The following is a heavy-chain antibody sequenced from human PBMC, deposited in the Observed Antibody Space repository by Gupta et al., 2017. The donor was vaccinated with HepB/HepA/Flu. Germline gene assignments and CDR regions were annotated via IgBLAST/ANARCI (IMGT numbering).Heavy chain of an antibody. CDR1: GFTFDDYG. CDR3: ARALSRDGYNWGIDY. Sequence: VQLVASGGGVVRPGGSLRLSCAASGFTFDDYGMSWVRQAPGKGLEWVSGINWNGGSTGYADSVKGRFTISRDNAKNSLYLQMNSRRAEDTAWDYGARALSRDGYNWGIDYWGQGTRVTVSS. D-gene: IGHD5-24*01. J-gene: IGHJ4*02. V-gene: IGHV3-20*04. CDR2: INWNGGST.